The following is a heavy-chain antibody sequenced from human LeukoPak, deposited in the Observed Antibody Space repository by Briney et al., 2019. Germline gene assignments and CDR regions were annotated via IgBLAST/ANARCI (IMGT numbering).Heavy chain of an antibody. CDR3: TRLSSSSGGAVDC. D-gene: IGHD2-2*01. CDR1: GFTLSSSW. V-gene: IGHV3-7*05. Sequence: GGSLRRSCAATGFTLSSSWMNWVRQAPGKGLEWVANIKQDGSEKNYVDSVKGRFTISRDNAKNSVYLQMSSLRAEDTAVYFCTRLSSSSGGAVDCWGQGTLVTVSS. J-gene: IGHJ4*02. CDR2: IKQDGSEK.